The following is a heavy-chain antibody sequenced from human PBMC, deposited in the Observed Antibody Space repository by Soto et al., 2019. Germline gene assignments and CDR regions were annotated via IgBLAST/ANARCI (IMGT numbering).Heavy chain of an antibody. CDR3: ARGSSGYISSWYYFDS. V-gene: IGHV3-23*01. J-gene: IGHJ4*02. D-gene: IGHD6-13*01. CDR1: GFTFTDYA. Sequence: GGSLRLSCAASGFTFTDYALSWVRQAPGKGLEWVATISGIGGSTYLADSVKGRLSISRDNSKSTVSLLMNSLRAEDTAVYFCARGSSGYISSWYYFDSWGRGTLVTVSS. CDR2: ISGIGGST.